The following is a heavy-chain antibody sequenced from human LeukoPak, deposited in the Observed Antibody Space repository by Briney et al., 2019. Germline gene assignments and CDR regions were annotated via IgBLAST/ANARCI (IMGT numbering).Heavy chain of an antibody. Sequence: PSETLSLTCTVSGDSLSGNYWTWIRQPPGKGLEWLGYIYYSGSTNYNASLKSRVTISVDTSKNQFSLKLSSVTAADTAVYYCARLGDGDNLRYFDYWGQGTLVSVFS. D-gene: IGHD5-24*01. J-gene: IGHJ4*02. V-gene: IGHV4-59*08. CDR3: ARLGDGDNLRYFDY. CDR1: GDSLSGNY. CDR2: IYYSGST.